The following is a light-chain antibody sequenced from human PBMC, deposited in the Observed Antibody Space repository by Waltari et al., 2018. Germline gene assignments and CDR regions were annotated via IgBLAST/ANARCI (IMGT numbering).Light chain of an antibody. CDR3: QQRHSYPIT. Sequence: DIQLTQSPSFLCASVGDRVTITCRSSQGISSLLAWYQQKAGKAPQLLIHTASTVQGGVPSRFSGSGAGTDFPLTISGLQPEDFATYYCQQRHSYPITFGQG. CDR1: QGISSL. J-gene: IGKJ5*01. V-gene: IGKV1-9*01. CDR2: TAS.